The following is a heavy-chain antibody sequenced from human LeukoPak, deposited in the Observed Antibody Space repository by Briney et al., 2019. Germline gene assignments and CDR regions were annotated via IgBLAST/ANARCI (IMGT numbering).Heavy chain of an antibody. CDR3: ARLTGTTGFDY. J-gene: IGHJ4*02. V-gene: IGHV3-7*01. D-gene: IGHD1-1*01. CDR1: GFPFSSYW. CDR2: IKQDGSDK. Sequence: RPGGSLRLSCAASGFPFSSYWMSWVRQAPGKGLEWVANIKQDGSDKYYVDSVKGRFTISRDSAKNSLYLQLNSLRTDDTAVYYCARLTGTTGFDYWGQGTLVTVSS.